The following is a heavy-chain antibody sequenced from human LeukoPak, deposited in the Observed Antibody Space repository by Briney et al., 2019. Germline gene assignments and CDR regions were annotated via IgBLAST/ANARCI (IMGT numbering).Heavy chain of an antibody. CDR1: GFTFSIYT. J-gene: IGHJ4*02. Sequence: GGSQRLSCAASGFTFSIYTMNWVRQAPGKGLEWVSSISGGSNYIYYADSVKGRFTISRHNANNSLYLQMDSLRAEDTAVYYCTKAVVLSTTSSYWGQGTLVTVSS. CDR3: TKAVVLSTTSSY. V-gene: IGHV3-21*01. D-gene: IGHD2-15*01. CDR2: ISGGSNYI.